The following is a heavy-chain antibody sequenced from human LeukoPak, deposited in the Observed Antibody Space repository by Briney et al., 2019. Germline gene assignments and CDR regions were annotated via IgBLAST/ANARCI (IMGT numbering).Heavy chain of an antibody. CDR2: IHYSGAT. CDR3: ARGNILTGYCFDF. V-gene: IGHV4-34*01. J-gene: IGHJ4*02. D-gene: IGHD3-9*01. CDR1: GGSVTGYY. Sequence: SETLSLTCAVYGGSVTGYYWSWIRQTPGRGLEWVGEIHYSGATSYNPSLKSRATISTDTSKNQFSLRLSSVTAADTAVYYCARGNILTGYCFDFWGQGAPVTVSS.